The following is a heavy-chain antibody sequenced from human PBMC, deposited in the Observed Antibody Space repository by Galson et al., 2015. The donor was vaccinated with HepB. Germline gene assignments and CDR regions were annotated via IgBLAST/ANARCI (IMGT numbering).Heavy chain of an antibody. D-gene: IGHD2-2*01. J-gene: IGHJ6*02. CDR3: ARELGYCSSTSCYYYYGMDV. V-gene: IGHV1-18*03. Sequence: SVKVSCKASGYTFTSYGISWVRQAPGQGLEWMGWISAYNGNTNYAQKLQGRVTMTTDTSTSTAYMELRSLRSDDMAVYYCARELGYCSSTSCYYYYGMDVWGQGTTVTVSS. CDR1: GYTFTSYG. CDR2: ISAYNGNT.